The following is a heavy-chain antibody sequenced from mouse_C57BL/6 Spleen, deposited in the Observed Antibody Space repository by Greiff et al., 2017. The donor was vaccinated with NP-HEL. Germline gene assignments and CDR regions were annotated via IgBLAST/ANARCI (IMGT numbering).Heavy chain of an antibody. CDR3: AREGSNFYYFDY. CDR2: INPNNGGT. CDR1: GYTFTDYN. V-gene: IGHV1-18*01. D-gene: IGHD2-5*01. Sequence: VHVKQSGPELVKPGASVKIPCKASGYTFTDYNMDWVKQSHGKSLEWIGDINPNNGGTIYNQKFKGKATLTVDKSSSTAYMELRSLTSEDTAVYYCAREGSNFYYFDYWGQGTTLTVSS. J-gene: IGHJ2*01.